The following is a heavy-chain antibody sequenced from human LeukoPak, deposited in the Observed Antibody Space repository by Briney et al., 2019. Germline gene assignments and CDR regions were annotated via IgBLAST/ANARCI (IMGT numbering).Heavy chain of an antibody. Sequence: SETLSLTCAVYGGSFSGYYWSWIRQPPGKGLEWIGEINHSGSTNYNPSLKSRVTISVDTSKNQFSLKLSSVTAADTAVYYCARGNRIAVAGGWFDPWGPGTLVTVSS. D-gene: IGHD6-19*01. CDR2: INHSGST. CDR3: ARGNRIAVAGGWFDP. J-gene: IGHJ5*02. V-gene: IGHV4-34*01. CDR1: GGSFSGYY.